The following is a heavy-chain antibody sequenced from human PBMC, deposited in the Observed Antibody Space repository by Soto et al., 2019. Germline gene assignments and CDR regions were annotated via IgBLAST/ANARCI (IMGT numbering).Heavy chain of an antibody. J-gene: IGHJ6*03. D-gene: IGHD2-8*02. CDR1: GGSLRSYP. V-gene: IGHV1-69*02. CDR3: ARPTGGHDAGGNYMDV. Sequence: QVQLLQSGSEVKKPGSSVKVSCRASGGSLRSYPVTWVRQAPGQGLEWMGRIIPIGGLTNYAQKVQGRVTITADKYTSTPYMELRSLRSYYTAVYYCARPTGGHDAGGNYMDVWGKGTTVIVSS. CDR2: IIPIGGLT.